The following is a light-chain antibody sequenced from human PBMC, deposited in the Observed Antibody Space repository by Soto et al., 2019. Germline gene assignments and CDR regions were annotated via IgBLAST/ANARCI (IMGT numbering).Light chain of an antibody. CDR2: DVS. V-gene: IGLV2-14*01. CDR1: SSDVGGYNY. J-gene: IGLJ1*01. CDR3: SSYTSSSTYV. Sequence: QSVLTQPASVSGSPGQWIAISRTGASSDVGGYNYVSWYQQHPGKDPRLMIYDVSNRPSGVSDRFSGSKSGNTSSLTISGLQAEDEAEYYCSSYTSSSTYVFGTGTKLTVL.